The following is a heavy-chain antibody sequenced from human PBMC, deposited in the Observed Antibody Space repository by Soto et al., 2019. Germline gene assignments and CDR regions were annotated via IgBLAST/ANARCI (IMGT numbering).Heavy chain of an antibody. V-gene: IGHV3-23*01. CDR2: ISGSGIST. CDR3: AKSAGSNAYYPNDY. CDR1: GFTFSSYA. D-gene: IGHD3-16*01. Sequence: EGQLLESGGGLVQPGGSLRLSCAASGFTFSSYAMTWVRQAPGKGLEWVSSISGSGISTNYADSVKGRFTISRDNSKNTLYLQMNSLRAEDAAVYYCAKSAGSNAYYPNDYWGQGALVTVSS. J-gene: IGHJ4*02.